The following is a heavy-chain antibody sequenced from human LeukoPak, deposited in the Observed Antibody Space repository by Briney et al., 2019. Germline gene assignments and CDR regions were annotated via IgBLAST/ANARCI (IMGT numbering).Heavy chain of an antibody. V-gene: IGHV3-23*01. Sequence: GGSLRLSCAASGFTFSSYAMSWVRQAPGKGLEWVSAISGSGGSTYYADSVKGRFTISRDNSKNTLYLQMNSLRAEDTAVYYCAKGSYDFWSGYRIEFDYWGQGTLVTVSS. CDR1: GFTFSSYA. CDR3: AKGSYDFWSGYRIEFDY. CDR2: ISGSGGST. D-gene: IGHD3-3*01. J-gene: IGHJ4*02.